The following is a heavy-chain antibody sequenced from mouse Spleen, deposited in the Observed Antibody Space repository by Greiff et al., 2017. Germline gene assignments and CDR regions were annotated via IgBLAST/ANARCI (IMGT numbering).Heavy chain of an antibody. CDR2: IHPNSGST. J-gene: IGHJ3*01. CDR1: GYTFTSYW. D-gene: IGHD1-1*01. CDR3: ARSNYYGRGGFAY. V-gene: IGHV1-64*01. Sequence: VQLQQPGAELVKPGASVKLSCKASGYTFTSYWMHWVKQRPGQGLEWIGMIHPNSGSTNYNEKFKSKATLTVDKSSSTAYMQLSSLTSEDSAVYYCARSNYYGRGGFAYWGQGTLVTVSA.